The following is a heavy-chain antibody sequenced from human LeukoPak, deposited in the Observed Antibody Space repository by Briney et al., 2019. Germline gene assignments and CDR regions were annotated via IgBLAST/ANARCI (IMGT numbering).Heavy chain of an antibody. D-gene: IGHD3-9*01. CDR2: IYTSGST. CDR1: GGSISSYY. Sequence: SETLSLTCTVSGGSISSYYWSWIRQPAGKGLEWIGRIYTSGSTNYNPSLKSRVTISVDTSKNQFSLKLSSVTAADTAVYYCAREEGAIKENFDWLSYYMDVWGKGTTVTVSS. CDR3: AREEGAIKENFDWLSYYMDV. J-gene: IGHJ6*03. V-gene: IGHV4-4*07.